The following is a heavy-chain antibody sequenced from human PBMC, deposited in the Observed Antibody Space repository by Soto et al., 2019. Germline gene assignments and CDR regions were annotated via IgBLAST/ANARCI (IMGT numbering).Heavy chain of an antibody. J-gene: IGHJ4*01. CDR3: VRDSARAFDY. D-gene: IGHD3-10*01. Sequence: EVHLVESGGGLVRPGGSLRLSCTASGFRFSAYWIHWVRQVPGKGLAWVSPISNDDNSVTYADSVKGRFTISRDDAKNTVYLQMNSLRADDTAVYYCVRDSARAFDYWGRGTQVTVSS. CDR1: GFRFSAYW. V-gene: IGHV3-74*01. CDR2: ISNDDNSV.